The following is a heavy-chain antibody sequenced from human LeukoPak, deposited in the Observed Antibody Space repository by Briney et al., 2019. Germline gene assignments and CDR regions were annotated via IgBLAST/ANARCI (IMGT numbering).Heavy chain of an antibody. J-gene: IGHJ4*02. D-gene: IGHD6-13*01. CDR3: AREGGYSSSSNYFDY. CDR1: GFTFSGYS. CDR2: ISCSSSYI. Sequence: GGSLRLSCAASGFTFSGYSMNWVRQAPGKGLEWVSSISCSSSYIYYADSVKGRFTISRDNAKNSLYLQMNSLRAEDTAVYYCAREGGYSSSSNYFDYGGEGTLVTVP. V-gene: IGHV3-21*01.